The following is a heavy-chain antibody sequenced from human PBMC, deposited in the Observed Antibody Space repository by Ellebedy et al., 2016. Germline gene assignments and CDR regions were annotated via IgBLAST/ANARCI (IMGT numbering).Heavy chain of an antibody. D-gene: IGHD2-21*02. CDR2: IYYSGST. V-gene: IGHV4-59*01. Sequence: SETLSLXCTVSGGSISSYYWSWIRQPPGKGLEWIGYIYYSGSTNYNPSLKSRVTISVDTSKNQFSLKLSSVTAADTAVYYCARAPRSCIPYRDCFQDWYFDLWGRGTLVTVSS. CDR3: ARAPRSCIPYRDCFQDWYFDL. CDR1: GGSISSYY. J-gene: IGHJ2*01.